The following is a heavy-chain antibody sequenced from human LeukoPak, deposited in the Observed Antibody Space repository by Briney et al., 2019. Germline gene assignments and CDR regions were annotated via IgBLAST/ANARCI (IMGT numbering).Heavy chain of an antibody. CDR2: IYYSGST. V-gene: IGHV4-59*01. CDR1: GSSISSYY. Sequence: SETLSLTCTVSGSSISSYYWSWIRQPPGKGLEWIGYIYYSGSTNYNPSLKSRVTISVDTSKNQFSLKLSSVTAADTAVYYCARGSSGPRYDAFDIWGQGTMVTVSS. D-gene: IGHD1-14*01. CDR3: ARGSSGPRYDAFDI. J-gene: IGHJ3*02.